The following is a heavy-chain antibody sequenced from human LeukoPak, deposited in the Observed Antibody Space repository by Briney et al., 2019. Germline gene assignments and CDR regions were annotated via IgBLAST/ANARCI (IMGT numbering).Heavy chain of an antibody. V-gene: IGHV3-66*02. CDR3: ARYPYSDYARSYYYGMDV. J-gene: IGHJ6*02. D-gene: IGHD4-11*01. CDR2: TYSGGST. Sequence: GGSLRLSCAASGFTVSSNYVSWVRQAPGKELEWVSLTYSGGSTYYADSVKGRFTMCRDNSKSTLYLQMISLRVEDTAVYYCARYPYSDYARSYYYGMDVWGQGTTVTVSS. CDR1: GFTVSSNY.